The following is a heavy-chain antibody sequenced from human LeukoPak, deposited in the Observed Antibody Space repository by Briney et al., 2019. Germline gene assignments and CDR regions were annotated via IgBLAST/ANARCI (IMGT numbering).Heavy chain of an antibody. Sequence: SETLSLTCTVSGGSISSYYWSWIRQPPGEVLEWIGYIYYSGSTNYNPSLKGRVTISVDTSKNQFSLKLSSVTAADTAVYYCARQDSSITMVRGGTFDYWGQGTLVTVSS. V-gene: IGHV4-59*08. CDR1: GGSISSYY. CDR2: IYYSGST. CDR3: ARQDSSITMVRGGTFDY. D-gene: IGHD3-10*01. J-gene: IGHJ4*02.